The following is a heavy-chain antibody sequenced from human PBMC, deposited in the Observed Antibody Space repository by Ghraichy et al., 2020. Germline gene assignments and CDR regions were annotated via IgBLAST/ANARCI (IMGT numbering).Heavy chain of an antibody. V-gene: IGHV4-39*07. D-gene: IGHD3-22*01. CDR1: GGSISSSSYY. J-gene: IGHJ3*02. CDR3: ARNRQAEQFLTMIVVVTNDAFDI. CDR2: IYYSGST. Sequence: SETLSLTCTVSGGSISSSSYYWGCIRQPPGKGLEWCVSIYYSGSTYYNQSLKSRVTISVDTSKNQLSLNLSTVTAADTAVYYCARNRQAEQFLTMIVVVTNDAFDIWSQGTMVTVSS.